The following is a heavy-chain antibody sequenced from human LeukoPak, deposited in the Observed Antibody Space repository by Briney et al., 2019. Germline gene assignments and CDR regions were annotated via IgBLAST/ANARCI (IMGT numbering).Heavy chain of an antibody. J-gene: IGHJ4*02. CDR1: GFTFSTYA. D-gene: IGHD3-10*01. CDR2: ISYDGSSK. V-gene: IGHV3-30*09. Sequence: PGRSLRLSCAASGFTFSTYAMHWVRQAPGKGLEWVAVISYDGSSKYYADSVKGRFAISRDNSKNTLYLQMNSLRAEDTAVYYCARRWFGELYGFDYWGQGTLVTVSS. CDR3: ARRWFGELYGFDY.